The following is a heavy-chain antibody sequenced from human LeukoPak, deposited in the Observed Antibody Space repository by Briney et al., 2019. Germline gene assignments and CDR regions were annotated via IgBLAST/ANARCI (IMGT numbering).Heavy chain of an antibody. CDR1: GGSVSSGSYY. V-gene: IGHV4-61*01. J-gene: IGHJ4*02. CDR2: IYYSGST. Sequence: SETLSLTCTVSGGSVSSGSYYWSWIRQPPGKGLEWIGYIYYSGSTYYNPSLKSRVTISVDTSKNQFSLKLSSVTAADTAVYYCARRRAATIDYWGQGTLVTVSS. D-gene: IGHD6-25*01. CDR3: ARRRAATIDY.